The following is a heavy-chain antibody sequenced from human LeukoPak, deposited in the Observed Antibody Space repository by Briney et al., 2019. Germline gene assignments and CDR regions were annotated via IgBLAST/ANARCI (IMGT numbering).Heavy chain of an antibody. CDR3: ARDGTGVYNLVQY. CDR2: INPNSGGT. J-gene: IGHJ4*02. Sequence: ASVKVSCKASGFPFTGYYMYWVRQAPGQGLEWMGWINPNSGGTNYAQKFQGRVTMTRDTSISAVYMELSRLRSDDTAVYYCARDGTGVYNLVQYWGQGTLVTVSS. V-gene: IGHV1-2*02. D-gene: IGHD5-24*01. CDR1: GFPFTGYY.